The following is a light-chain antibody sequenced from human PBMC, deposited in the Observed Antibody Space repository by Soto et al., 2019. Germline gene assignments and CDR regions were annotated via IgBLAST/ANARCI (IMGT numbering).Light chain of an antibody. CDR2: RDN. J-gene: IGLJ1*01. V-gene: IGLV3-1*01. Sequence: SYELTQPPSVSVSPGQTASITCSGAKLGDKYPCWYQQKPGQSPVLVISRDNKRPSGLPGRFSGSSSGNTATLTISGTQAMDEADYYCQAWDSSASYVFGTGTKLTVL. CDR3: QAWDSSASYV. CDR1: KLGDKY.